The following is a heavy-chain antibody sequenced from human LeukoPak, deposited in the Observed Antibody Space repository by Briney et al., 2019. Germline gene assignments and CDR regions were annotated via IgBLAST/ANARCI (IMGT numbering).Heavy chain of an antibody. J-gene: IGHJ3*02. Sequence: GGSLRVSCAASGFTFSNAWMNWVRQAPGKGLEWVGRIKSKTDGGTTDYAAPVKGRFTISRDDSKNTLYLQMNSLKTEDTAVYYCSYYDSSGYYYGDAFDIWGQGTMVTVSS. CDR3: SYYDSSGYYYGDAFDI. D-gene: IGHD3-22*01. V-gene: IGHV3-15*07. CDR2: IKSKTDGGTT. CDR1: GFTFSNAW.